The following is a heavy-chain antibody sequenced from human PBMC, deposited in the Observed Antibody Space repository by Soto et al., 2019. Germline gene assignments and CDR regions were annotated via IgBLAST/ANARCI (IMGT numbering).Heavy chain of an antibody. CDR1: GFTFSSYG. CDR3: AKDVVVGATTGLGDYYYYYGMDV. J-gene: IGHJ6*02. Sequence: LRLSFAASGFTFSSYGMHWVRQAPGKGLEWVAVISYDGSNKYYADSVKGRFTISRDNSKNTLYLQMNSLRAEDTAVYYCAKDVVVGATTGLGDYYYYYGMDVWGQGTTVTVSS. V-gene: IGHV3-30*18. D-gene: IGHD1-26*01. CDR2: ISYDGSNK.